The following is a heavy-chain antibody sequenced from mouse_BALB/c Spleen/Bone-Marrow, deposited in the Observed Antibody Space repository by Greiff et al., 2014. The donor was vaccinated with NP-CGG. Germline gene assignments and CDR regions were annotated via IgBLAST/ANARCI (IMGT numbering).Heavy chain of an antibody. J-gene: IGHJ3*01. Sequence: EVQVVESGAELVKPGASVKLSCTASGFNIKDTYMHWVKQRPEQGLGWIGRIDPANGNTKYDPKFQGKATITADTSSNTAYLQLSSLTSEDTAVYYCAAYYYGSSQFAYWGQGTLVTVSA. CDR2: IDPANGNT. V-gene: IGHV14-3*02. CDR3: AAYYYGSSQFAY. CDR1: GFNIKDTY. D-gene: IGHD1-1*01.